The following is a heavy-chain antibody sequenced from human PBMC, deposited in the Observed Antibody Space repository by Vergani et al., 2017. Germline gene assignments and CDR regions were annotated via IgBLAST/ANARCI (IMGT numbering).Heavy chain of an antibody. CDR1: GFTVGSNY. Sequence: EVQLVETGGGLIQPGGSLRLSCAASGFTVGSNYMSWVRQAPGKGLEWVSVIYSGGSTYYADSVKGRFTISRDNSKNTLYLQMNSLRAEDTAVYYCATSTPVADDAFDIWGQGTMVTVSS. CDR3: ATSTPVADDAFDI. V-gene: IGHV3-53*02. CDR2: IYSGGST. J-gene: IGHJ3*02. D-gene: IGHD6-19*01.